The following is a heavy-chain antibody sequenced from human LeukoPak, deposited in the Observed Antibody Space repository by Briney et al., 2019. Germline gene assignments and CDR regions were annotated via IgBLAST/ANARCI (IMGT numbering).Heavy chain of an antibody. J-gene: IGHJ4*02. D-gene: IGHD6-13*01. V-gene: IGHV3-20*04. CDR2: INWNGGIT. CDR1: GFTFDDYG. Sequence: RPGGSLRLSCAASGFTFDDYGMSWVRQAPGKGLEWVSGINWNGGITGYADSVKGRFTISRDNAKNSLYLQMNSLRAEDTALYYCARASGYSSSWYGSVYWGQGTLVTVSS. CDR3: ARASGYSSSWYGSVY.